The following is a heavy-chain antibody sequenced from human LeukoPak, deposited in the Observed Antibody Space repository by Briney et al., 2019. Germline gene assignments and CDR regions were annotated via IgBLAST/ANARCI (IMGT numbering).Heavy chain of an antibody. J-gene: IGHJ4*02. Sequence: SETLSLTCTVSGGSLSSGDYYCSWVRQPPGTGVEWVGYIYYSGSTYYNPSLKSPVTISVDTSHNQFSLKLDSVTAADTAVYYCARDLSGYSYLDYWGQGTLVTVSS. CDR2: IYYSGST. D-gene: IGHD5-18*01. CDR1: GGSLSSGDYY. V-gene: IGHV4-30-4*01. CDR3: ARDLSGYSYLDY.